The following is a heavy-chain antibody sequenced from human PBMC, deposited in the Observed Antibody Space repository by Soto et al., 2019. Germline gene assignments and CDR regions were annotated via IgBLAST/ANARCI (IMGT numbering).Heavy chain of an antibody. CDR2: VYYTGST. J-gene: IGHJ5*02. CDR3: ARDLRVVRDRSGLLNWFDP. CDR1: GGSVNNGNYY. Sequence: SETLSLTCTVSGGSVNNGNYYWSWIRQPPGKELEWIGYVYYTGSTYSNPSLKSRLTLTIDTSKNQFSLNLTSVTAADTAVYYCARDLRVVRDRSGLLNWFDPWGQGALVTVSS. D-gene: IGHD3-10*01. V-gene: IGHV4-61*01.